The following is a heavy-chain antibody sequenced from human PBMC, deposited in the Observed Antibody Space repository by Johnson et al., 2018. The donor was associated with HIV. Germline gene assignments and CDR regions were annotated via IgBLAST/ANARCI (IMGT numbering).Heavy chain of an antibody. CDR3: AKDRATVVPLRRDAFDI. CDR1: GFTFSSYA. D-gene: IGHD4-23*01. V-gene: IGHV3-30*04. Sequence: VQLVESGGGVVQPGRSLRLSCAASGFTFSSYAMHWVRQAPGKGLEWVAVISYDGSNKYYADSVKGRFTISRDNSKNTLYLQMNSLRAEDTAVYYCAKDRATVVPLRRDAFDIWGQGTMVTVSS. CDR2: ISYDGSNK. J-gene: IGHJ3*02.